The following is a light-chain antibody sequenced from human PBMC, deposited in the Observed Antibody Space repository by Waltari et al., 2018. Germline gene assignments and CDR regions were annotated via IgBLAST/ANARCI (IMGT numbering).Light chain of an antibody. CDR1: QSVSSTY. Sequence: EIVLTQSPGTLSLSPGERATLSCRASQSVSSTYSAWYQQKPGRSPWLLIYGASSRATGVPDRFSGSGSGTDFSLTISRLEPEDFAVYYCQQYVTSPLTFGGGTKVEIK. V-gene: IGKV3-20*01. CDR2: GAS. J-gene: IGKJ4*01. CDR3: QQYVTSPLT.